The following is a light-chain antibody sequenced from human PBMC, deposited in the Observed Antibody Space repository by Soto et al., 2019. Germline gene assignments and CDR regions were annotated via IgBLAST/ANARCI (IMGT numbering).Light chain of an antibody. CDR3: QQLNSYPLT. J-gene: IGKJ4*01. V-gene: IGKV1-9*01. Sequence: DIQLTQSPSFLSASVGDRVTITCRASQGISSYLAWYQQKPGKAPKLLIYAASTLQSGVPSRFSGSGSGTEFTLTISSLQPEDFATYHCQQLNSYPLTFGGGIKVEIK. CDR1: QGISSY. CDR2: AAS.